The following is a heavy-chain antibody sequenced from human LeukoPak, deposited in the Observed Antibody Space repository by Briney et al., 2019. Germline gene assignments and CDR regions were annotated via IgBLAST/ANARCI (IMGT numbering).Heavy chain of an antibody. J-gene: IGHJ4*02. CDR1: GFMLRSYW. V-gene: IGHV3-7*01. CDR2: IDQDGTSK. D-gene: IGHD1-26*01. CDR3: ARDLFSGSYYEDF. Sequence: PGESLRLSXAASGFMLRSYWMSWVRQAPGKGLEWVANIDQDGTSKYYVDSVKGRFTISRDDAKNSLYLQMNSLRAEDTAVYYCARDLFSGSYYEDFWGQGTLVTVSS.